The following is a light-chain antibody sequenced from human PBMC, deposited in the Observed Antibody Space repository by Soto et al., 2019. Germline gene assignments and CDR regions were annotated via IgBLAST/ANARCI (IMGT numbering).Light chain of an antibody. Sequence: QSALTQPASVSGSPGQSITISCTGSSSDVGAYNNVSWYQQHPGKPPILMIYEVTNRPSGVSNRFSGSKSGNTASLTISGLRAEDEADYYCSSYTSGSTLVVFGGGTKLTVL. CDR3: SSYTSGSTLVV. CDR2: EVT. CDR1: SSDVGAYNN. J-gene: IGLJ2*01. V-gene: IGLV2-14*01.